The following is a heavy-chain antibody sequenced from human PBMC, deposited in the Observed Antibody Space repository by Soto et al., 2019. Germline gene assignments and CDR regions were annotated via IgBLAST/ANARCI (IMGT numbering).Heavy chain of an antibody. D-gene: IGHD1-26*01. Sequence: PGGSLSLSCAASGFTFSTYGMHWVRQAPGKGLEWVAVMGNDGITTFYADSVKGRFTISRDNSKNTLFLQMNSLRADDTAVYYCAKEFQWELHAFDIWGQGTVVTVSS. V-gene: IGHV3-30*02. J-gene: IGHJ3*02. CDR2: MGNDGITT. CDR1: GFTFSTYG. CDR3: AKEFQWELHAFDI.